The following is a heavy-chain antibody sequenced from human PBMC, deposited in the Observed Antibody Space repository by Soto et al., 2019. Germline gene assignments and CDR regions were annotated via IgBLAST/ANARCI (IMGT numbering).Heavy chain of an antibody. CDR3: ARDPGRHEIFYGMDV. V-gene: IGHV3-74*01. Sequence: PGGSLRLTGAAAGCTFSSDCMHMVHQAPGKGLVWVSRISNDGSSKNYADSVKGRFTISRDNSKNTLYLQMNSLRAEDTAVYYCARDPGRHEIFYGMDVWGQGTTVTVSS. D-gene: IGHD2-15*01. CDR1: GCTFSSDC. J-gene: IGHJ6*02. CDR2: ISNDGSSK.